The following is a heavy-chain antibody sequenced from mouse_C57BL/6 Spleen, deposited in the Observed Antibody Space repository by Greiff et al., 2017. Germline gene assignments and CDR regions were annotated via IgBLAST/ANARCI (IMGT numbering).Heavy chain of an antibody. Sequence: VQLKESGPGLVKPSQSLSLTCSVTGYSITSGYYWNWIRQFPGNKLEWMGYISYDGSNNYNPSLKNRISITRDTSKNQFFLKLNSVTTEDTATYYCATAGTRGYYFDYWGQGTTLTVSS. CDR3: ATAGTRGYYFDY. J-gene: IGHJ2*01. V-gene: IGHV3-6*01. CDR2: ISYDGSN. D-gene: IGHD3-3*01. CDR1: GYSITSGYY.